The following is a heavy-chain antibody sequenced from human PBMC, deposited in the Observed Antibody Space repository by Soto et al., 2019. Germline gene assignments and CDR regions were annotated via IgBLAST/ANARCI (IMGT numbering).Heavy chain of an antibody. CDR1: GFTFSSYG. Sequence: QVQLVESGGGVVQPGRSLRLSCAASGFTFSSYGMHWVRQAPGKGLEWVAVISYDGSNKYYADSVKGRFTISRDNSKNTLYLQMNSLRAEDTAVYYCAKDLPETWGQGTLVTVSS. J-gene: IGHJ5*02. V-gene: IGHV3-30*18. CDR2: ISYDGSNK. CDR3: AKDLPET.